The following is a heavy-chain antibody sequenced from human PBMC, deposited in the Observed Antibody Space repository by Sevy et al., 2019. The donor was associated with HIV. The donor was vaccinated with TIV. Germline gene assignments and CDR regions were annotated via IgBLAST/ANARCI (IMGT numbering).Heavy chain of an antibody. CDR1: GFTFSSYE. V-gene: IGHV3-48*03. CDR2: ISNSGTTI. J-gene: IGHJ4*02. Sequence: GGSLRLSCAASGFTFSSYEMNGVRQAPGKGLEWVSYISNSGTTISYSDSVRGRFSISRDNARNSLYLQMNSLRAEDTAVYYCARDLPPSATTVAHFDYWGQGTLVTVSS. D-gene: IGHD4-17*01. CDR3: ARDLPPSATTVAHFDY.